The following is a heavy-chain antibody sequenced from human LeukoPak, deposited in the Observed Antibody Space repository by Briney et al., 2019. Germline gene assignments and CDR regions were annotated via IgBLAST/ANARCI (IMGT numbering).Heavy chain of an antibody. CDR1: GFTFSRYA. CDR3: AKRRHPEGSSLGNWFDA. CDR2: ICGSGDRT. J-gene: IGHJ5*02. V-gene: IGHV3-23*01. Sequence: GGSLRLSCAASGFTFSRYAISWVRQAPGKGQGWVSAICGSGDRTYYTDSVKGRFTISRDSSKNTVILQMNRLRAEDTALYYCAKRRHPEGSSLGNWFDAWGQGTLVTVSS. D-gene: IGHD1-14*01.